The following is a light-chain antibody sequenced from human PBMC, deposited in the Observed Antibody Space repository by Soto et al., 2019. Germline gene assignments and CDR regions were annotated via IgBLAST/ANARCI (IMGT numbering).Light chain of an antibody. Sequence: EIVLTQSPATLSVSAGGTVTLSCRASQSIRTNVAWYQQIPGQAPRLLAYGASTRATGVPARFSGSGSGIEFTLTIISLQSEDSAFYYCQQYFNWPLTWTFGPGTKVDIK. CDR1: QSIRTN. J-gene: IGKJ3*01. CDR2: GAS. CDR3: QQYFNWPLTWT. V-gene: IGKV3-15*01.